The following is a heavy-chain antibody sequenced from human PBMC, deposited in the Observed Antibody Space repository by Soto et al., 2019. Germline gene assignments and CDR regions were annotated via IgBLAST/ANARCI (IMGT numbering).Heavy chain of an antibody. J-gene: IGHJ5*02. CDR1: GGSISGSSYY. D-gene: IGHD3-9*01. Sequence: QLQLQESGPGLVKPSETLSLTCTVSGGSISGSSYYWDWVRQPPGKGLEWIGGIFYAGAIYYNPSLKSRVTISVDTSKNQFSLKLRSVTAADTAVYYCARHGPTTNFDILTGLNSFDPWGQGSLVTVSS. CDR2: IFYAGAI. V-gene: IGHV4-39*01. CDR3: ARHGPTTNFDILTGLNSFDP.